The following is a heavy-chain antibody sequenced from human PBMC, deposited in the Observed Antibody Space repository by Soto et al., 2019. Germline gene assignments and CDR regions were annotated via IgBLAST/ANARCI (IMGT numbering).Heavy chain of an antibody. CDR2: ITPFKSDT. J-gene: IGHJ3*02. Sequence: SVKVSCKXSGYTFTFRYLHWVRQAPGQALEWMGWITPFKSDTNYAQKFQDRVTITRDRSVSTAYMELSNLRSDDTAMYYCARSPFAGSDAFDIWGQGTMVTVSS. D-gene: IGHD1-1*01. CDR1: GYTFTFRY. CDR3: ARSPFAGSDAFDI. V-gene: IGHV1-45*02.